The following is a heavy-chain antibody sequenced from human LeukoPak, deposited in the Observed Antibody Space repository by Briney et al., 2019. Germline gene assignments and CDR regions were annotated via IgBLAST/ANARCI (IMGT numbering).Heavy chain of an antibody. J-gene: IGHJ1*01. CDR1: GVSINDYY. CDR2: ISRTEGT. Sequence: SETLSLTCGVFGVSINDYYWSWIRQSPGKGLEWIGEISRTEGTRYNPSLESRVTMSVGTSENQLSLKLIFVTAADTAVYYCARIRCGHSGSVCYNHWGLGTLVTVSS. D-gene: IGHD3-9*01. CDR3: ARIRCGHSGSVCYNH. V-gene: IGHV4-34*01.